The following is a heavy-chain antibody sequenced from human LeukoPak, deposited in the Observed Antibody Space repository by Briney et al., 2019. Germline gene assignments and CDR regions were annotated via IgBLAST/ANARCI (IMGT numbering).Heavy chain of an antibody. V-gene: IGHV3-30*02. Sequence: GGSLRLPCAASGFTFSSYGMHWVRQAPGKGLEWVAFIRYDGSNKYYADSVKGRFTISRDNSKNTLYLQMNGLRAEDTAVYYCAKVSASIAARPGDYWAREPWSPSPQ. CDR3: AKVSASIAARPGDY. CDR1: GFTFSSYG. J-gene: IGHJ4*02. D-gene: IGHD6-6*01. CDR2: IRYDGSNK.